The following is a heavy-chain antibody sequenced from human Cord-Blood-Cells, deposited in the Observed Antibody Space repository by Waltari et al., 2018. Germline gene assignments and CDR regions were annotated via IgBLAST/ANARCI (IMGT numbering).Heavy chain of an antibody. CDR3: ARVPNWNYAGVDY. V-gene: IGHV1-2*02. D-gene: IGHD1-7*01. Sequence: QVQLVQSGPEVKKPGASVKVSCKASGYTFTGYYMHWVRQAPGQGLEWMGWINPNRGGTNYAQKFQGRVTMTRDTSISTAYMELSRLRSDDTAVYYCARVPNWNYAGVDYWGQGTLVTVSS. J-gene: IGHJ4*02. CDR1: GYTFTGYY. CDR2: INPNRGGT.